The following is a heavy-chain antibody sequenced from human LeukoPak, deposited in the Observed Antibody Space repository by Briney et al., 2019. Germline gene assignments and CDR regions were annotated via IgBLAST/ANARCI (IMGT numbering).Heavy chain of an antibody. V-gene: IGHV3-30-3*01. CDR1: GCTFSSYA. J-gene: IGHJ6*02. Sequence: GRSLRLSCAASGCTFSSYAMHWVRQAQPQGQGLVGVISYDGSSKYYAGSVEGRFTISKDNSKNSLYLQMNRLRAEDTAVYYCARATQDIVVVPAATPSDYYYGMDVWGQGTTVTVSS. CDR2: ISYDGSSK. CDR3: ARATQDIVVVPAATPSDYYYGMDV. D-gene: IGHD2-2*01.